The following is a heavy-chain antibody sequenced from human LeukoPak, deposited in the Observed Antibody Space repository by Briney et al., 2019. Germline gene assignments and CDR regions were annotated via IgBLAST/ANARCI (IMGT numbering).Heavy chain of an antibody. CDR1: GFTFSSYS. V-gene: IGHV3-23*01. CDR2: ISGSGGST. J-gene: IGHJ4*02. Sequence: GGSLRLSCAASGFTFSSYSMNWVRQAPGKGLEWVSAISGSGGSTYYADSVKGRFTISRDNSKNTLYLQMNSLRAEDTAVYYCAKWRYDYVWGSYRPPDYWGQGTLVTVSS. D-gene: IGHD3-16*02. CDR3: AKWRYDYVWGSYRPPDY.